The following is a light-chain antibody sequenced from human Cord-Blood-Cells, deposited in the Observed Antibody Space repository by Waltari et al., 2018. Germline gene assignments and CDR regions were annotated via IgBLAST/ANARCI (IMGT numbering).Light chain of an antibody. Sequence: QSALTQPASVSGSPGQSINISCTGTSSDVGGYNYGSWYQQHPGKAPKLMIYDVSNRPSGVSNRFSGSKSGNTASLTISGLQAEDEADYYCSSYTSSSTWVFGGGTKLTVL. CDR2: DVS. CDR3: SSYTSSSTWV. CDR1: SSDVGGYNY. V-gene: IGLV2-14*01. J-gene: IGLJ3*02.